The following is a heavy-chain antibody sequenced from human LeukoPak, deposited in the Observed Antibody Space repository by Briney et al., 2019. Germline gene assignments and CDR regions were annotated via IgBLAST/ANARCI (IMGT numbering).Heavy chain of an antibody. CDR2: IYPGDSDT. D-gene: IGHD6-19*01. V-gene: IGHV5-51*01. CDR1: GYSFSNYW. Sequence: GESLKISCQGSGYSFSNYWIGWVRQMPGKGLEWMGIIYPGDSDTRYSPSFQGQVTISVDKFISTAYLQWSSLKASDTAMYYCARRGSSGWHFYYFDYWGQGTLVTVSS. CDR3: ARRGSSGWHFYYFDY. J-gene: IGHJ4*02.